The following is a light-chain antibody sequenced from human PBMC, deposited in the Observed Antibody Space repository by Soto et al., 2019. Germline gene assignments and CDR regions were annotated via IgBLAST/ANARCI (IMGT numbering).Light chain of an antibody. J-gene: IGLJ1*01. CDR1: SSNIGNNY. CDR3: GTWDSSLSAPSYV. V-gene: IGLV1-51*01. Sequence: QSVLTQPPSGSAAPVQKVTISCSGSSSNIGNNYVSWYQQLPGTAPKLLIYDNNKRPSGIPDRFSGSKSGTSATLGITGLQTGDEADYYCGTWDSSLSAPSYVFGTGTKVTVL. CDR2: DNN.